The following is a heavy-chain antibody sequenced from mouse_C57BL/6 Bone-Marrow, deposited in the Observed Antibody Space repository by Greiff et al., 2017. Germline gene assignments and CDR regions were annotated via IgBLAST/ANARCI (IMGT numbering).Heavy chain of an antibody. Sequence: EVQLVESGGDLVKPGGSLKLSCAASGFTFSSYGMSWVRQTPDKRLEWVATISSGGSYTYYPDSVKGRFTISRDKAKNTLYLQMSSLKSEDTAMYYCARLDYWGQGTTLTVSS. V-gene: IGHV5-6*01. J-gene: IGHJ2*01. CDR1: GFTFSSYG. CDR3: ARLDY. CDR2: ISSGGSYT.